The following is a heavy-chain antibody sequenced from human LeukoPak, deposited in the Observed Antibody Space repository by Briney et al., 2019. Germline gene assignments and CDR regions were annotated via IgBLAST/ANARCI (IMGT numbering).Heavy chain of an antibody. V-gene: IGHV3-64*02. Sequence: GGSLRLSCAASGFTFNSYAMHWVRQAPGKGLEYVSVIESNGGSTYYADSVKGRFTISRDNSKNTLYLQMGSLRAEDMAVYYCARSNCSTTDCLFNAFDIWGQGTMVTVSS. CDR2: IESNGGST. J-gene: IGHJ3*02. CDR1: GFTFNSYA. D-gene: IGHD2-2*01. CDR3: ARSNCSTTDCLFNAFDI.